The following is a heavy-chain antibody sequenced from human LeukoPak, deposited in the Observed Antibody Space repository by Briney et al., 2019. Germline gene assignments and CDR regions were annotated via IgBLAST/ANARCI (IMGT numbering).Heavy chain of an antibody. CDR2: IYNGGST. V-gene: IGHV3-53*01. D-gene: IGHD5-12*01. J-gene: IGHJ4*02. CDR1: GFTVSSNY. Sequence: PGGSLRLSCATSGFTVSSNYMSWVRQAPGKGLEWVSLIYNGGSTYYADSVKGRFTISRDNAKNTLYLQMNSLRAEDTAVYYCVREGGYDPFENWGQGTLVTVSS. CDR3: VREGGYDPFEN.